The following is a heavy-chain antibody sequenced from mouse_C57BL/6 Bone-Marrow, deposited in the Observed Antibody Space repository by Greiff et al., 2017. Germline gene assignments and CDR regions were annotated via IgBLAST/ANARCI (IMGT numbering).Heavy chain of an antibody. CDR2: IYPSDSET. CDR1: GYTFTSYW. V-gene: IGHV1-61*01. J-gene: IGHJ4*01. Sequence: QVQLQQPGAELVRPGSSVKLSCKASGYTFTSYWMDWVKQRPGQGLEWIGNIYPSDSETHYNQKFKDKATLTVDKSSSTAYMQLSSLTSEDSAVYYCARIGISYKYYAMDYWGQGTSVTVSS. CDR3: ARIGISYKYYAMDY. D-gene: IGHD1-1*01.